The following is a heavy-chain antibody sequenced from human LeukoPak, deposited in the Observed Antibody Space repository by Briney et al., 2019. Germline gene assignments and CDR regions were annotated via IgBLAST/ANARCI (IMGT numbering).Heavy chain of an antibody. CDR1: GFTFSSYA. V-gene: IGHV3-23*01. CDR2: ISGSGGST. CDR3: ARSLYCSGTPCYAY. J-gene: IGHJ4*02. D-gene: IGHD2-2*01. Sequence: GGSLRLSCAASGFTFSSYAMSWVRQAPGKGLEWVSTISGSGGSTYYADSVKGRFTISRDNFKNTLYLQMNSLRDEDTAVYYCARSLYCSGTPCYAYWGQGTLVTVSS.